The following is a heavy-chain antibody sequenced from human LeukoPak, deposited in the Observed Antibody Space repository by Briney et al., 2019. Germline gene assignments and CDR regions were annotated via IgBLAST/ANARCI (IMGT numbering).Heavy chain of an antibody. V-gene: IGHV4-30-4*08. J-gene: IGHJ4*02. CDR1: GGSISSGDYY. Sequence: SQTLSLTCTVSGGSISSGDYYWSWIRQPPGKGLEWIGEINHSGSTNYNPSLKSRVTISVDTSKNQFSLRLSSVTAADTAVYYCARGGEAVKFDYWGQGTLVTVSS. D-gene: IGHD7-27*01. CDR3: ARGGEAVKFDY. CDR2: INHSGST.